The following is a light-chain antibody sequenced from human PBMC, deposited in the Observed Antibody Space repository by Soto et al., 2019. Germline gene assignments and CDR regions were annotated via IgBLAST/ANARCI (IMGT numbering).Light chain of an antibody. J-gene: IGLJ2*01. V-gene: IGLV2-14*01. CDR2: DVS. CDR1: SSDVGGYHY. CDR3: SSYTSSSTPVV. Sequence: QSALTQPASVSGSPGQSITISCTGTSSDVGGYHYVSWYQQHPGKAPKLMIYDVSNRPSGVSNRFSGSKSGNTASLTISGLQSEDEADYYCSSYTSSSTPVVFGGRTKVTVL.